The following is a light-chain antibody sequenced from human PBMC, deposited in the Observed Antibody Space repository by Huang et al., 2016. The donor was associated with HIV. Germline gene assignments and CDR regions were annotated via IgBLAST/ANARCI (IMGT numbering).Light chain of an antibody. CDR1: QSVGSY. J-gene: IGKJ1*01. Sequence: DIVLTQSPATLSLSPGERATLSCRAGQSVGSYLAWYQQTPGQAPSLLVSDASHRATGIPARFSGSGSGTDFTLNISSLEPEDFAVYYCHQHSSWPGTFGKGTRVEIK. V-gene: IGKV3-11*01. CDR2: DAS. CDR3: HQHSSWPGT.